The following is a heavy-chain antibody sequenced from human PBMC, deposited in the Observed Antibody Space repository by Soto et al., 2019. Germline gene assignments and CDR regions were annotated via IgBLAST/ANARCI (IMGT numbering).Heavy chain of an antibody. J-gene: IGHJ6*02. CDR3: ARDRQYYHFWSGYQNEGPYGMDV. V-gene: IGHV4-34*02. D-gene: IGHD3-3*02. Sequence: QVQLQQWGAGLLKPSETLSLTCAVYGGTFSGYFWTWIRQAPGKGLEWIGKINHSGGTNYNSSLKSRVTIPVDASKNQFPLILSSATAADTAVYYCARDRQYYHFWSGYQNEGPYGMDVWGQGTTVTVSS. CDR1: GGTFSGYF. CDR2: INHSGGT.